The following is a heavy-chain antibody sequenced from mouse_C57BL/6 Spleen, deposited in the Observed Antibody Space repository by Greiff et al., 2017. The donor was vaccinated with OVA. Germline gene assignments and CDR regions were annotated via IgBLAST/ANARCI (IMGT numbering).Heavy chain of an antibody. V-gene: IGHV1-64*01. CDR1: GYTFTSYW. J-gene: IGHJ4*01. CDR2: IHPNSGST. CDR3: AREDDYDAYYYAMDY. D-gene: IGHD2-4*01. Sequence: VQLQQPGAELVKPGASVKLSCKASGYTFTSYWMHWVKQRPGQGLEWIGMIHPNSGSTNYNEKFKSKATLTVDKSSSTAYMQLSSLTSEDSAVYYCAREDDYDAYYYAMDYWGQGTSVTVSS.